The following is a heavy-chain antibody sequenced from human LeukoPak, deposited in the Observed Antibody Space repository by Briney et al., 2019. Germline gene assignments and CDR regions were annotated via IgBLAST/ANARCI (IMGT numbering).Heavy chain of an antibody. J-gene: IGHJ6*02. CDR2: IIPIFGTA. D-gene: IGHD6-19*01. Sequence: SVKVSCKASGGTFSSYAISWVRQAPGQGLKWVGGIIPIFGTANYAQKFQGRVTITADESTSTAYMELSSLRSEDTAVYYCARDLSRRLGYSSGWFHYYGMDVWGQGTTVTVSS. CDR1: GGTFSSYA. CDR3: ARDLSRRLGYSSGWFHYYGMDV. V-gene: IGHV1-69*13.